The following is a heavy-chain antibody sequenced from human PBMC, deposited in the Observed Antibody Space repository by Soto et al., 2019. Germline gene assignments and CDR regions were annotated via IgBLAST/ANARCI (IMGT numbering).Heavy chain of an antibody. J-gene: IGHJ6*02. D-gene: IGHD2-2*01. CDR3: ARGGYCSSTSCYHYYYGMDV. CDR2: ISYDGSNK. V-gene: IGHV3-30-3*01. CDR1: GFTFSSYA. Sequence: LRLSCAASGFTFSSYAMHWVRQAPGKGLEWVAVISYDGSNKYYADSVKGRFTISRDNSKNTLYLQMNSLRAEDTAVYYCARGGYCSSTSCYHYYYGMDVWGQGTTVTVSS.